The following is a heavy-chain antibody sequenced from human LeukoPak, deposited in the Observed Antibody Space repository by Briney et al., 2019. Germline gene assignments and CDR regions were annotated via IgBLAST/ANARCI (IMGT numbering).Heavy chain of an antibody. CDR3: ARGVAYYYDSSALPLAYYFDY. CDR1: GGSISSYY. V-gene: IGHV4-59*12. J-gene: IGHJ4*02. CDR2: IYYSGST. Sequence: PSETLSLTCTVSGGSISSYYWSWIRQPPGKGLEWIGYIYYSGSTNYNPSLKSRVTISVDTSKNQFSLKLSSVTAADTAVYYCARGVAYYYDSSALPLAYYFDYWGQGTLVTVSS. D-gene: IGHD3-22*01.